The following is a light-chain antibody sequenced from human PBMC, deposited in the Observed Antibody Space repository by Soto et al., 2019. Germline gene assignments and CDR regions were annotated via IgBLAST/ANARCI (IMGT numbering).Light chain of an antibody. CDR3: QQYNSWT. CDR1: QSISSW. CDR2: DAS. Sequence: DIQMTQSPSTLSASVGDRVTITCRASQSISSWLAWYQQKPGKAPKLLIYDASSLESGVPSRFSGSGSGTEFTLTISSLQPDHFATYHCQQYNSWTFGQGTKVDIK. V-gene: IGKV1-5*01. J-gene: IGKJ1*01.